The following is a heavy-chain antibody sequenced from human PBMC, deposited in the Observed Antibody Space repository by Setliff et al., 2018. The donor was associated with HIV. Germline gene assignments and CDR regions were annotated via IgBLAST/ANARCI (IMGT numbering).Heavy chain of an antibody. CDR3: ARSSRLGWSSYGAFDI. V-gene: IGHV4-59*11. D-gene: IGHD6-19*01. Sequence: SETLSLTCTVSGGSITPHYWSWIRQPPGKGLEWIGYIYYSGSTNYNPSLKSRVTISVDTSKNQFSLKLSFVTAADTAAYYCARSSRLGWSSYGAFDIWGQGTMVTVSS. J-gene: IGHJ3*02. CDR2: IYYSGST. CDR1: GGSITPHY.